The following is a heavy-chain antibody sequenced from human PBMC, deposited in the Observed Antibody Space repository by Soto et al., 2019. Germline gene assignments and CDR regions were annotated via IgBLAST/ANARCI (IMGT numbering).Heavy chain of an antibody. Sequence: QVQLQESGPGLVKPSETLSFTCTVSGDSINSYYWSWIRQPPGKGLEWIAYFYKSGTTNYNPSLKRRVTISADTSKNQCSLKLSSVTAADTAVYYCARTYDNSGPNSGGYAFDIWGQGTMLTVSS. V-gene: IGHV4-59*01. CDR3: ARTYDNSGPNSGGYAFDI. J-gene: IGHJ3*02. CDR1: GDSINSYY. D-gene: IGHD3-22*01. CDR2: FYKSGTT.